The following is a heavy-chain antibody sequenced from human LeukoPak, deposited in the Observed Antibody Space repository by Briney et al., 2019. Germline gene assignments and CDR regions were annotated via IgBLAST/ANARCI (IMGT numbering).Heavy chain of an antibody. Sequence: NASETLSLTCAVYGGSFSGYYWSWIRQPPGKGLEWIGEINHSGSTNYNPSLKSRVTISVDTSKNQFSLKLSSVTAADTAVYYCARQRSVSPITGTTGFDAFDIWGQGTMVTVSS. CDR1: GGSFSGYY. CDR2: INHSGST. CDR3: ARQRSVSPITGTTGFDAFDI. D-gene: IGHD1-7*01. J-gene: IGHJ3*02. V-gene: IGHV4-34*01.